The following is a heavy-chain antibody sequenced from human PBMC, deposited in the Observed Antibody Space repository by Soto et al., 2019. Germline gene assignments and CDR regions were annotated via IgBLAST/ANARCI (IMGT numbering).Heavy chain of an antibody. CDR3: AKDLYGDFDY. CDR2: ISGSGGTT. J-gene: IGHJ4*02. V-gene: IGHV3-23*01. CDR1: GFSFDNYA. D-gene: IGHD4-17*01. Sequence: WGSLRLTCAASGFSFDNYAMTWVRQAPGKGLEWVSTISGSGGTTYYADSVKGRFTISRDNSKNTLYLQMNSLRAEDTAVYYCAKDLYGDFDYWGQGTLVTVSS.